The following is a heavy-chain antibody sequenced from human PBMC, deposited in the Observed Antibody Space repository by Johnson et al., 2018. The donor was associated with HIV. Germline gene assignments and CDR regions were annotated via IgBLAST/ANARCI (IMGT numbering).Heavy chain of an antibody. CDR3: ANRVKQWLAGGGAFDF. Sequence: VQLVESGGGLVQPGGSLRVSCAASGFTFRSYWMSWVRQAPGKGLEWVATINQDGSEKYYVDSVKGRFTVSRDNSKNTLYLQMNSLRAEDTAVYYCANRVKQWLAGGGAFDFWGQGTMVTVSS. CDR2: INQDGSEK. CDR1: GFTFRSYW. J-gene: IGHJ3*01. D-gene: IGHD6-19*01. V-gene: IGHV3-7*03.